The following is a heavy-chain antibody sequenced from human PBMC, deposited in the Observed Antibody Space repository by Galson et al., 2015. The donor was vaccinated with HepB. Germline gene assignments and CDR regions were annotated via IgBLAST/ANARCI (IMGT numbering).Heavy chain of an antibody. CDR2: IYYSGST. CDR1: GGSISSGGYY. Sequence: TLSLTCTVSGGSISSGGYYWSWIRQHPGKGLEWIGYIYYSGSTYYNPSPKSRVTISVDTSKNQFSLKLSSVTAADTAVYYCARFGEYYYDSSGYYYAFDYWGQGTLVTVSS. CDR3: ARFGEYYYDSSGYYYAFDY. D-gene: IGHD3-22*01. J-gene: IGHJ4*02. V-gene: IGHV4-31*03.